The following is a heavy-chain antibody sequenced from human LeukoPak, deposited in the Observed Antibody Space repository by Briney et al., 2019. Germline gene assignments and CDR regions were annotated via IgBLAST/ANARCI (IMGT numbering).Heavy chain of an antibody. CDR3: TRGSSSQDY. D-gene: IGHD6-13*01. Sequence: PGGSLRLSCAASGFTFDDHAMHWVRQAPGKGLEWVSGISWNSGGIAYADSVKGRFTISRDNSKNTLYLQMNSLRAEDTAVYYCTRGSSSQDYWGQGTLVTVSS. CDR2: ISWNSGGI. J-gene: IGHJ4*02. V-gene: IGHV3-9*01. CDR1: GFTFDDHA.